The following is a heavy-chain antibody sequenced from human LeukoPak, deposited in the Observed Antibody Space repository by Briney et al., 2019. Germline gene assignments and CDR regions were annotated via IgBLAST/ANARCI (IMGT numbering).Heavy chain of an antibody. CDR3: AKGYYADYGDH. J-gene: IGHJ4*02. D-gene: IGHD4-17*01. V-gene: IGHV3-30*18. CDR2: ISYDGSNK. CDR1: GFSFSSYG. Sequence: GRFLRLSCAASGFSFSSYGMHRVRQAPGKGLEWVAVISYDGSNKYYADSVKGRFTISRDNSKNTLYLQMNSLRVEDTAVYYCAKGYYADYGDHWGQGTLVTVSS.